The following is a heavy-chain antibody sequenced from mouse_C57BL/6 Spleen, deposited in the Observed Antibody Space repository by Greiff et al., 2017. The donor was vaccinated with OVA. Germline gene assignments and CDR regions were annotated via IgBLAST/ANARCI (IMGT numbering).Heavy chain of an antibody. J-gene: IGHJ3*01. CDR3: TREGVYYGTSFAY. D-gene: IGHD1-1*01. CDR1: GYTFTDYE. Sequence: QVQLQQSGAELVRPGASVTLSCKASGYTFTDYEMHWVKQTPVHGLEWIGALDPETGGTAYNQKFKGKAILTADKSSSTAYMELRSLTSEDSAVYYCTREGVYYGTSFAYWGQGTLVTVSA. V-gene: IGHV1-15*01. CDR2: LDPETGGT.